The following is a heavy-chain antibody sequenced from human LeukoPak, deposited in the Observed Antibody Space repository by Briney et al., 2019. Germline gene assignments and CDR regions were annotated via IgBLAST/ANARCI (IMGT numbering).Heavy chain of an antibody. CDR3: AREGYDFWSGYPLDY. Sequence: PSETLSLTCTVSGGSISSYYWNWIRQPAGKGLEWIGRIYTGGNTNYNPSLQRRVTISVDTSKNQFSLKLSSVTAADTAVYYCAREGYDFWSGYPLDYWGQGTLVTVSS. D-gene: IGHD3-3*01. CDR1: GGSISSYY. J-gene: IGHJ4*02. V-gene: IGHV4-4*07. CDR2: IYTGGNT.